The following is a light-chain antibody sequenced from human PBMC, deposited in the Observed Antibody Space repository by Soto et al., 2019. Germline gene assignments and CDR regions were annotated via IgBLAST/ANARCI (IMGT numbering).Light chain of an antibody. V-gene: IGLV7-46*01. J-gene: IGLJ2*01. CDR2: DTS. Sequence: QAVVTQEPSLTVSPGGTVTLTCGSSNGAVTSGHYPYWFQQKPGQAPRTLIYDTSNKHSWTPARFSGSLLGGKAALTLSGAQPEDEAEYYCLLSYSGARGGDVVFGGGTKLTVL. CDR3: LLSYSGARGGDVV. CDR1: NGAVTSGHY.